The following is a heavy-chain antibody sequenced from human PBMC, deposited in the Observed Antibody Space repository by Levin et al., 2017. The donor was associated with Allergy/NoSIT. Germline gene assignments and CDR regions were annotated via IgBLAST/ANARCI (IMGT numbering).Heavy chain of an antibody. J-gene: IGHJ6*02. CDR1: GFTFSSYG. D-gene: IGHD3-22*01. CDR2: ILYDGINK. CDR3: AKDVVPDYYDSSGVNYHYYYYGMDV. V-gene: IGHV3-30*18. Sequence: GESLKISCAASGFTFSSYGMHWVRQAPGQGLEWVALILYDGINKYYGDSVKGRFTISRDNSKNTLYLQMNSLRAEDTAVYSCAKDVVPDYYDSSGVNYHYYYYGMDVWGQGTTVTVSS.